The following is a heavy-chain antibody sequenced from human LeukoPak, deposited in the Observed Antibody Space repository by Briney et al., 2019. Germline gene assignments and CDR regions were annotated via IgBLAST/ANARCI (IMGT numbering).Heavy chain of an antibody. CDR3: ARGQVATIYPPGFDY. CDR1: GFIFSNYA. V-gene: IGHV3-23*01. J-gene: IGHJ4*02. Sequence: GGSLRLSCAASGFIFSNYAMSWVRQAPGKGLQWVSAFSGSGGSTYYADSVKSRFTISRDNSKNTLYLQMGSLRAEDMAVYYCARGQVATIYPPGFDYWGQGTLVTVSS. D-gene: IGHD5-12*01. CDR2: FSGSGGST.